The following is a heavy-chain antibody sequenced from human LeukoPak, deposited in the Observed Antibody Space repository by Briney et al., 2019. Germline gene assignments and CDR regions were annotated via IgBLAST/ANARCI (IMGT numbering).Heavy chain of an antibody. D-gene: IGHD4-17*01. CDR3: AREERYGDYEVGYYYYGMDV. CDR2: IIPIFGIA. V-gene: IGHV1-69*04. CDR1: GGTFSSYA. Sequence: SVKVSCKASGGTFSSYAISWVRQAPGQGLEWMGRIIPIFGIANYAQKFQGRVTITADKSTSTAYMELSSLRSEDTAVYYCAREERYGDYEVGYYYYGMDVWGKGTTVTVSS. J-gene: IGHJ6*04.